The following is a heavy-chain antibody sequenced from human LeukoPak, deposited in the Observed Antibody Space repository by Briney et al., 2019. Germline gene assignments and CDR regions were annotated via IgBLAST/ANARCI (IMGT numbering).Heavy chain of an antibody. Sequence: SETLSLTCTVSGGSINSYYWSWIRQPPGKGLEWIGSMYYTGSTDYNPSLKSRVTISVDASKNHFSLRLRSVTAADTAVYYCARSRHAAGTRNWRFDPWGQGTLDTVSS. CDR3: ARSRHAAGTRNWRFDP. CDR1: GGSINSYY. CDR2: MYYTGST. J-gene: IGHJ5*02. D-gene: IGHD1-7*01. V-gene: IGHV4-59*12.